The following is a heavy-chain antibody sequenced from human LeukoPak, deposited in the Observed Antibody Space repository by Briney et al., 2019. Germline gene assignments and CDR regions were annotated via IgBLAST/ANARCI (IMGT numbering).Heavy chain of an antibody. CDR3: AKALRFLNYYYYGMDV. D-gene: IGHD3-3*01. V-gene: IGHV3-30*18. CDR1: GFTFSSYG. J-gene: IGHJ6*02. CDR2: ISYDGSNK. Sequence: PGRSLRLSCAASGFTFSSYGMHWVRQAPGKGLEWVAVISYDGSNKYYADSVKGRFTISRDNSKNTLYLQMNSLRAGDTAVYYCAKALRFLNYYYYGMDVWGQGTTVTVSS.